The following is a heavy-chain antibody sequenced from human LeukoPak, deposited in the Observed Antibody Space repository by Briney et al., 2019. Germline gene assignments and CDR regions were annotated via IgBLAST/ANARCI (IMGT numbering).Heavy chain of an antibody. CDR2: ISGSSGST. CDR3: AKANEYTSGRFDY. CDR1: GFTFRNYA. D-gene: IGHD6-19*01. Sequence: PGGSLRLSCAASGFTFRNYAMNWVRQAPGKGLDWVSVISGSSGSTYYADSVKGRFTISRDNSKNALYLQMSSLRAEDTAVYYCAKANEYTSGRFDYWGQGTLVTVSS. V-gene: IGHV3-23*01. J-gene: IGHJ4*02.